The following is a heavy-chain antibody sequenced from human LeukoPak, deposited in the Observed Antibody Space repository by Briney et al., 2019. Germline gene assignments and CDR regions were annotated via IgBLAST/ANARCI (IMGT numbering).Heavy chain of an antibody. D-gene: IGHD1-1*01. Sequence: GGSLRLSCTASGFPFSGYGMHWVRQAPGKGPEWVAAISSDGSKKDYADSVKGRFSISRNKSKNTLYLQMNSLRPEDTAVYYCATEYDNLDDYFDYWGQGTLVIVSS. V-gene: IGHV3-30*03. CDR1: GFPFSGYG. J-gene: IGHJ4*02. CDR3: ATEYDNLDDYFDY. CDR2: ISSDGSKK.